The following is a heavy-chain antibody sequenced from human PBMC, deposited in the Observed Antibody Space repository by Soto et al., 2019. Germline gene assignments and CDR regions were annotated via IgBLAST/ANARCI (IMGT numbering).Heavy chain of an antibody. D-gene: IGHD6-6*01. CDR2: ISGGGGTT. Sequence: VQLLESGGGLVQPGESLRLSCAASGFTFSSYAMSWVRQAPGKGLEWVSAISGGGGTTYYADSVKGRFTISRDNSKNTLYLQMNSLRAEDTAVYYCAKDPAGRYDWYFDLWGRGTLVTVSS. V-gene: IGHV3-23*01. CDR1: GFTFSSYA. J-gene: IGHJ2*01. CDR3: AKDPAGRYDWYFDL.